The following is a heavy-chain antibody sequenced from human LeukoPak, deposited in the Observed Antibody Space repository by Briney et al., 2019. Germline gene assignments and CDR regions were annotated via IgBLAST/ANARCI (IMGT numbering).Heavy chain of an antibody. D-gene: IGHD2-15*01. CDR1: GYTFSNND. CDR3: ARAEVVGLPGYYYYYMDV. V-gene: IGHV1-8*03. CDR2: MNPISGNT. J-gene: IGHJ6*03. Sequence: ASVKVSCKASGYTFSNNDINWVRQATGQGLEWMGWMNPISGNTGFAQKFQGRVTITRITSISTAYMEMSSLRSDDTAVYYCARAEVVGLPGYYYYYMDVWGKGTTVTVSS.